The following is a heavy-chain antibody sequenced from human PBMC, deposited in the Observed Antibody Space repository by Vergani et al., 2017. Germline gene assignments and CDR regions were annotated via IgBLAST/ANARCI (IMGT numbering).Heavy chain of an antibody. CDR3: ARDPGYCSSTSCPPDY. V-gene: IGHV3-33*08. CDR2: IWYDGSNK. D-gene: IGHD2-2*01. Sequence: QVQLVESGGGVVQPGRSLRLSCAASGFTFSSYGMHWVRQAPGKGLEWVAVIWYDGSNKYYADSVKGRFTISRDNSKNKLYLQMNSLRAEDTAVYYCARDPGYCSSTSCPPDYWGQGTLVTVSS. CDR1: GFTFSSYG. J-gene: IGHJ4*02.